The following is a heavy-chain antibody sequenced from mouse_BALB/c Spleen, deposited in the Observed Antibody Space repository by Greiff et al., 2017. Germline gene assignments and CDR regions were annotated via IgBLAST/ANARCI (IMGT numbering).Heavy chain of an antibody. CDR1: GFSLTSYG. V-gene: IGHV2-9*02. J-gene: IGHJ4*01. CDR3: ARDKAYYRYDDAMDY. CDR2: IWAGGST. D-gene: IGHD2-14*01. Sequence: QVQLQQSGPGLVAPSQSLSITCTVSGFSLTSYGVHWVRQPPGKGLEWLGVIWAGGSTNYNSALMSRLSISKDNSKSQVFLKMNSLQTDDTAMYYCARDKAYYRYDDAMDYWGQGTSVTVSS.